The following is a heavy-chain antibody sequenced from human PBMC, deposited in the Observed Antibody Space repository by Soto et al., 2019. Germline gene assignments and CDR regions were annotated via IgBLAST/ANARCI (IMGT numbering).Heavy chain of an antibody. CDR1: GFTFSSYG. CDR2: IWYDGSNK. Sequence: PGGSLRLSCAASGFTFSSYGMHWVRQAPGKGLEWVAVIWYDGSNKYYADSVKGRFTISRDNSKNTLYLQMNSLRAEDTAVYYCARDPREGYCSGGSCRPTYYFDYWGQGTLVTVSS. D-gene: IGHD2-15*01. CDR3: ARDPREGYCSGGSCRPTYYFDY. J-gene: IGHJ4*02. V-gene: IGHV3-33*01.